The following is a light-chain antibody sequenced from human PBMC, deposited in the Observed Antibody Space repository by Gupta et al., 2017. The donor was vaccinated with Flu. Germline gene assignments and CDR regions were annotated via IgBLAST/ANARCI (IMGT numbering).Light chain of an antibody. CDR2: DAG. CDR1: QCVANY. V-gene: IGKV3-11*01. J-gene: IGKJ4*01. CDR3: QQRSNWRLT. Sequence: GESATPSCRASQCVANYLAWYQQQPGQAPRLLIYDAGKRGAGVPGRFSGSGAGTDFTLTITSREPEDFAVYYCQQRSNWRLTFGGGTKVGLK.